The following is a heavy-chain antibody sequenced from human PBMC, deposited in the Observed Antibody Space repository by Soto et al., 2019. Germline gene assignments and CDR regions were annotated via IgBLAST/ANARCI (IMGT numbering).Heavy chain of an antibody. J-gene: IGHJ4*02. CDR3: ARSVAVPGAHIDY. Sequence: ASETLSLTCSVPGGSISGSYWSWIRQSPGKGLEWLGYVYYTGSTNYSPSLRSRVSISVDTSKNEFSLRLSSVTAADTAVYFCARSVAVPGAHIDYWGQGTQVTASS. CDR1: GGSISGSY. CDR2: VYYTGST. D-gene: IGHD6-19*01. V-gene: IGHV4-59*01.